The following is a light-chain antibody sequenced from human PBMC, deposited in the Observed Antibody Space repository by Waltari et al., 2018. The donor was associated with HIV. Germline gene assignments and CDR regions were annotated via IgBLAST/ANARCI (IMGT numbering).Light chain of an antibody. CDR2: GAS. J-gene: IGKJ5*01. CDR3: QQYGSAPPT. Sequence: EIVLTQSPGTLSLSPGERATLSCRASQSFTSSYLAWYQQRPGQAPSLLIYGASSRATSIPDRFSGSGSGTDFTLTIRRLEPEDFAVYYCQQYGSAPPTFGQGTRLEIK. CDR1: QSFTSSY. V-gene: IGKV3-20*01.